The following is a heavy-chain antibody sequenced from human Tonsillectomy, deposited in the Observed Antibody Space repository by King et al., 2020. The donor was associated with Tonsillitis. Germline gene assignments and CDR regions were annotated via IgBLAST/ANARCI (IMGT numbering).Heavy chain of an antibody. CDR1: GFTFSSYA. D-gene: IGHD3-16*01. CDR3: AKDDFVWGSENAFDI. Sequence: GQLVQSGGGLVQPGGSLRLSCAASGFTFSSYAMSWVRQAPGKGLEWVSAISGSGGRTDYADSVKGRFTISRDNSKNTLYLQMKSLRAEDTAVYYCAKDDFVWGSENAFDIWGQGTMVTVSS. CDR2: ISGSGGRT. V-gene: IGHV3-23*04. J-gene: IGHJ3*02.